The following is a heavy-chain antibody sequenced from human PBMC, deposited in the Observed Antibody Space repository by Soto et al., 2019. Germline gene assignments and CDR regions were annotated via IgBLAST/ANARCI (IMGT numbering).Heavy chain of an antibody. V-gene: IGHV4-31*03. CDR2: IYYSGST. D-gene: IGHD3-3*01. CDR1: GGSISSGGYY. J-gene: IGHJ5*02. CDR3: ARGLPRITIFGVVTPGWWFDP. Sequence: QVQLQESGPGLVKPSQTLSLTCTVSGGSISSGGYYWSWIRQHPGKGLEWIGYIYYSGSTYYNPSLKSRVTISVDTSKNQFSLKLSSVTAADTAVYYCARGLPRITIFGVVTPGWWFDPWGQGTLVTVSS.